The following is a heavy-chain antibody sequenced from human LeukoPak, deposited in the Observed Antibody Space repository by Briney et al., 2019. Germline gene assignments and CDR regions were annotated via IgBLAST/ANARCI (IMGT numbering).Heavy chain of an antibody. CDR3: ARDSCSSTSCLSIDDY. V-gene: IGHV1-2*02. CDR2: INPNSGGT. J-gene: IGHJ4*02. CDR1: GSTFIAYY. Sequence: ASVKVSCKASGSTFIAYYMHWVRQAPGPGLEWMGWINPNSGGTNYAQKFQGRVTMTRDTSISTDYMELSRLRSDDTAVYYCARDSCSSTSCLSIDDYWGQGTLVTVSS. D-gene: IGHD2-2*01.